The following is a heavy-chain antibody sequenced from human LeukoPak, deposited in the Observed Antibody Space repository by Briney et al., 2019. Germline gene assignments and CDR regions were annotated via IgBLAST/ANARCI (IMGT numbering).Heavy chain of an antibody. Sequence: GGSLRLSCAASEFTFSSYNMNWVRQAPGKGLEWVSSISSSSKYIYYADSVKGRFTISRDNAKNSLYLQMNSLRAEDTAVYYCASSGIAARPVAFDIWGQGTMVTVSS. CDR3: ASSGIAARPVAFDI. CDR1: EFTFSSYN. CDR2: ISSSSKYI. D-gene: IGHD6-6*01. V-gene: IGHV3-21*01. J-gene: IGHJ3*02.